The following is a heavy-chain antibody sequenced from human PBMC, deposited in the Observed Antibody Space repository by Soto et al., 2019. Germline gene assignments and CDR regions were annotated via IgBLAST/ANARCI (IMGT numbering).Heavy chain of an antibody. Sequence: EVQLVESGGGLVQPGGSLRLSCAASGFTFNSYWMQWVRNAPGKGLEWVSRIDGDEDSTTNYADSVKGRFTISRDNVKNTLYVQMNSLRAEYTAVYYGVRDSHGDYWGQGTLVTVSS. CDR2: IDGDEDSTT. CDR3: VRDSHGDY. CDR1: GFTFNSYW. V-gene: IGHV3-74*01. J-gene: IGHJ4*02.